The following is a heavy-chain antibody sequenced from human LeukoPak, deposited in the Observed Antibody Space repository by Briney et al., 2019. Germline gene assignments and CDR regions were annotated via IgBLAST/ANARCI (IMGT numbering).Heavy chain of an antibody. CDR1: GFTFSDHY. D-gene: IGHD3-22*01. Sequence: PGGSLRVSCAASGFTFSDHYMDWVRQAPGGGLEWVGRSRNKVNSYTTEYAAPAKGRFTISRDDSKNSAYLQMNSLKTEDTAVYYCARSDSSGYLSDYWGQGTLVTVSS. V-gene: IGHV3-72*01. CDR2: SRNKVNSYTT. J-gene: IGHJ4*02. CDR3: ARSDSSGYLSDY.